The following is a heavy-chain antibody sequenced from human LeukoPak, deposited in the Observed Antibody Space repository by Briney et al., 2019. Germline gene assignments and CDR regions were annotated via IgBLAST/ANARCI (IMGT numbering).Heavy chain of an antibody. CDR1: GGTFSSYA. V-gene: IGHV1-69*06. J-gene: IGHJ4*02. CDR2: IIPIFGTA. CDR3: ARAPNGDYVS. Sequence: ASVKVSCKASGGTFSSYAISWVRQAPGQGPEWMGGIIPIFGTANYAQKFQGRVTITADKSKSTAYMALSSLRSEDTAVYYCARAPNGDYVSWGQGTLVTVSS. D-gene: IGHD4-17*01.